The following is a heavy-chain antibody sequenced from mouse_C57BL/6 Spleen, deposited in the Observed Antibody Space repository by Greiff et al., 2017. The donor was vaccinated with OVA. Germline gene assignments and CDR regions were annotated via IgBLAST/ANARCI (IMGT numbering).Heavy chain of an antibody. J-gene: IGHJ4*01. CDR3: ARSNPDYYAMYY. V-gene: IGHV1-61*01. Sequence: QVQLQQSGAELVRPGSSVKLSCKASGYTFTSYWMDWVKQRPGQGLEWIGNIYPSDSETHYNQKFKDKATLTVDKSSSTAYMQLSSLTSEDSAVYYCARSNPDYYAMYYWGQGTSVTVSS. CDR2: IYPSDSET. D-gene: IGHD2-5*01. CDR1: GYTFTSYW.